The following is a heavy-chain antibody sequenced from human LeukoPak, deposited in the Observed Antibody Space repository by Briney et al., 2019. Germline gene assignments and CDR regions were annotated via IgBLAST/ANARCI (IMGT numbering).Heavy chain of an antibody. Sequence: PGGSLRLSCAASGFTFSSFWMSWVRPAPGKGLEWVANIKQDGSEKYHADSVKGRFTISRDNAKNSLYLQMNSLRAEDTAMYYCARGGVYQDYWGQGTLVTLSS. CDR2: IKQDGSEK. J-gene: IGHJ4*02. CDR1: GFTFSSFW. D-gene: IGHD2-2*01. CDR3: ARGGVYQDY. V-gene: IGHV3-7*01.